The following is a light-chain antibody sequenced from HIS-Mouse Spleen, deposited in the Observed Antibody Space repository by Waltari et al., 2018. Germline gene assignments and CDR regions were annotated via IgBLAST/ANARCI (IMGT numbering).Light chain of an antibody. V-gene: IGLV3-19*01. Sequence: SSELTPDTAVSVALGQTVRITCRGDSLRSYYAVWYQQKPGQAPVLVIYGKNNRPSGIPDRFSGSSSGNTASLTITGAQAEDEADYYCNSRDSSGNHVVFGGGTKLTVL. CDR2: GKN. CDR1: SLRSYY. CDR3: NSRDSSGNHVV. J-gene: IGLJ2*01.